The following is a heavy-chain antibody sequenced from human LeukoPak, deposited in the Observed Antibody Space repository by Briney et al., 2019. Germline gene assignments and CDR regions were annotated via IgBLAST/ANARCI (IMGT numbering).Heavy chain of an antibody. CDR3: VKGTTTYYGSGSYLDY. CDR1: GFTFSSYA. CDR2: ISSNGGST. J-gene: IGHJ4*02. V-gene: IGHV3-64D*06. D-gene: IGHD3-10*01. Sequence: GGSLRLSCSASGFTFSSYAMHWVRQAPGKGLEYVSAISSNGGSTYYADSVKGRFTISRDNSKNTLYLQMSSLGAEDTAVYYCVKGTTTYYGSGSYLDYWGQGTLVTVSS.